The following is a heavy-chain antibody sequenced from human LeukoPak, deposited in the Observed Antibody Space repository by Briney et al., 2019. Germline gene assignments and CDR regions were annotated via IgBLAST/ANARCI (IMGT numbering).Heavy chain of an antibody. CDR1: GFTFGDYA. Sequence: GGSLRLSCTASGFTFGDYAMSWVRQAPGKGLEWVGRIKSKTDGGTTDYAAPVKGRFTISRDDSKNTLYLQMNSLKTEDTAVYYCTTTGYSSGWYNMDYYLDYWGQGTLVTVSS. J-gene: IGHJ4*02. CDR2: IKSKTDGGTT. CDR3: TTTGYSSGWYNMDYYLDY. D-gene: IGHD6-19*01. V-gene: IGHV3-15*01.